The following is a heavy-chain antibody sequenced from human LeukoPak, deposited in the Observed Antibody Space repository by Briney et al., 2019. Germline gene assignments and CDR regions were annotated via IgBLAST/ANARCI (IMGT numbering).Heavy chain of an antibody. V-gene: IGHV5-10-1*01. Sequence: GESLKISCKGSGYSFTSYWIGWVRQMPGKGLEWMGRIDPSDSYTNYSPSFQAHVTISADKSISTAYLQWSSLKASDTAMYYCARQGTSDYGLDVWGQGTTVTVSS. J-gene: IGHJ6*02. CDR2: IDPSDSYT. CDR3: ARQGTSDYGLDV. CDR1: GYSFTSYW. D-gene: IGHD1-7*01.